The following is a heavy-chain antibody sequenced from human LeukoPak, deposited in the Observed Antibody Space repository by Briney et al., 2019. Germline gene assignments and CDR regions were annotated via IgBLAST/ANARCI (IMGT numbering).Heavy chain of an antibody. V-gene: IGHV4-59*01. CDR2: IYYSGST. CDR3: ARLALQEVGATQTYYLDY. J-gene: IGHJ4*02. Sequence: SETLSLTCTVSGGSISSYYWSWIRQPPGKGLEWIGYIYYSGSTNYNPSLKSRVTISVDTSKNQFSLKLSSVTAADTAVYYCARLALQEVGATQTYYLDYWGQGTLVTVSS. CDR1: GGSISSYY. D-gene: IGHD1-26*01.